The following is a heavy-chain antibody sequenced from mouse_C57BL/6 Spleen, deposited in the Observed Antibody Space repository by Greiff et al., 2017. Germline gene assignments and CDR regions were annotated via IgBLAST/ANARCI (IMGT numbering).Heavy chain of an antibody. Sequence: VQLQQSGPELVKPGASVKIPCKASGYTFTDYNMDWVKQSHGKSLEWIGDINPNNGGTIYNQKFTGKATLTVDKSSSTAYMELRSLTSEDTAVYDCARRFYGSSYYWYFDVWGKGTTVTVSA. V-gene: IGHV1-18*01. D-gene: IGHD1-1*01. CDR1: GYTFTDYN. J-gene: IGHJ1*03. CDR2: INPNNGGT. CDR3: ARRFYGSSYYWYFDV.